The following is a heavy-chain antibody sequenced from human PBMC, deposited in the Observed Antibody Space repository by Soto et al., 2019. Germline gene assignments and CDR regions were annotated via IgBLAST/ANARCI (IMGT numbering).Heavy chain of an antibody. V-gene: IGHV3-66*01. CDR3: ARDDVLCDGGRCHGIPLDF. Sequence: GGSLRLSCAASGFTLSSKYMTWVRQAPGKGLEWVSLIQSGGTTYYADSVKGRFTISRDTSENTLHLQMDSLRVEGTAVYYCARDDVLCDGGRCHGIPLDFWGRGTTDTGSS. CDR2: IQSGGTT. D-gene: IGHD2-21*01. CDR1: GFTLSSKY. J-gene: IGHJ6*04.